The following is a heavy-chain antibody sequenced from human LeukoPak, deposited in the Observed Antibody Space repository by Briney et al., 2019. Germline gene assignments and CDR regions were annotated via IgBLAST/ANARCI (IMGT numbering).Heavy chain of an antibody. CDR2: INTDGSRT. CDR1: GFTFPGHW. D-gene: IGHD1-1*01. J-gene: IGHJ4*02. Sequence: PGGPLGPSCAAPGFTFPGHWIHWCRQAPGKGLVWVSRINTDGSRTDYADSVKGRFTISRDNAKNTLYLQMNSLRAEDTAVYYCARDKYIDWGQGTLVTVSS. V-gene: IGHV3-74*01. CDR3: ARDKYID.